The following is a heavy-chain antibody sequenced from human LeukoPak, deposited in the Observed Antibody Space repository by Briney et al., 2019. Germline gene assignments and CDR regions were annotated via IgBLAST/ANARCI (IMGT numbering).Heavy chain of an antibody. CDR2: ISTSSSYI. V-gene: IGHV3-21*04. CDR1: GFTFSTYS. CDR3: ARTRPYYYDSSGLPSRPFDI. D-gene: IGHD3-22*01. Sequence: GGSLRLSCAASGFTFSTYSMNWVRQAPGKGLEWVSSISTSSSYIYYGDSVKGRFTISRDNAKNSLYLQMNSLRAEDTAVYYCARTRPYYYDSSGLPSRPFDIWGQGTMVTVSS. J-gene: IGHJ3*02.